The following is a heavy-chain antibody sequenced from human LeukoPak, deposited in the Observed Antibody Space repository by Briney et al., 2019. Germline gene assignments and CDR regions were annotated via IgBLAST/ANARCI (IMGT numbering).Heavy chain of an antibody. Sequence: SETLSLTCTVSGGSISSSGYYWGWIRQPPGKGLEWIGSIYYSGSTYYNPSLKSRVTISVDTSKNQFSLKLSSVTAADTAVYYCASYYDFWSGYYTPRDYWGQGTLVTVSS. V-gene: IGHV4-39*01. CDR1: GGSISSSGYY. J-gene: IGHJ4*02. CDR2: IYYSGST. CDR3: ASYYDFWSGYYTPRDY. D-gene: IGHD3-3*01.